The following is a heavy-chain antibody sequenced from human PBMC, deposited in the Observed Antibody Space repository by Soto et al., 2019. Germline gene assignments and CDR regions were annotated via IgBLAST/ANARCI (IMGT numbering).Heavy chain of an antibody. V-gene: IGHV4-59*01. CDR3: AREVYDFWSGSQPYYYMDV. CDR1: GGSISSYY. CDR2: IYYSGST. D-gene: IGHD3-3*01. J-gene: IGHJ6*03. Sequence: TSETLSLTCTVSGGSISSYYWSWIRQPPGKGLEWIGYIYYSGSTNYNPSLKSRVTISVDTSKNQFSLKLSSVTAADTAVYYCAREVYDFWSGSQPYYYMDVWGKGTTVTVSS.